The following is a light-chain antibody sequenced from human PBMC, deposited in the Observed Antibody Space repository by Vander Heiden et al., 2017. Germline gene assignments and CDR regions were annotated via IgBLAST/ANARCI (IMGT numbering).Light chain of an antibody. CDR1: SSNIGAGYD. J-gene: IGLJ3*02. V-gene: IGLV1-40*01. Sequence: QSVLTQPPSVSGAPGQRVTISCTGSSSNIGAGYDVHWYHQLPGTAPKLLISGNTNRPSGVPDRFSGSKSGASASLAITGLQAEDEADYYCQSYDNSLRGWVFGGGTKLTVL. CDR2: GNT. CDR3: QSYDNSLRGWV.